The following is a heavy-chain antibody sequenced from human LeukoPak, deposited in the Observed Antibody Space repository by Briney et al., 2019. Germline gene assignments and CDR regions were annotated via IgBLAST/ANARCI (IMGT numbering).Heavy chain of an antibody. CDR3: ARGPKGDITAAAIDH. Sequence: SETLSLTCSVSGGSIGGYFWSWIRQPAGKGLEWIGRIYRGGSTNYNPSLKSRLTMSVDTSKNQFSLKLTSVTAADTAFYYCARGPKGDITAAAIDHWGQGTLVTVSS. CDR2: IYRGGST. D-gene: IGHD6-13*01. V-gene: IGHV4-4*07. J-gene: IGHJ4*02. CDR1: GGSIGGYF.